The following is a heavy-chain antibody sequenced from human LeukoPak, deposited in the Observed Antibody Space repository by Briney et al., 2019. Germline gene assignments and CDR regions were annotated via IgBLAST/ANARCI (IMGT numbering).Heavy chain of an antibody. CDR1: GYTFTNYA. D-gene: IGHD6-19*01. J-gene: IGHJ6*03. Sequence: GASVKVSCKASGYTFTNYAMHWVRQAPGQRLEWMGWINAGNGNTKYSQEFQGRVTITRDTSASTAYMELSSLRFEDMAVYYCARGERGIVVAGTSNYYYYYMDVWGKGTTVTVSS. CDR3: ARGERGIVVAGTSNYYYYYMDV. CDR2: INAGNGNT. V-gene: IGHV1-3*03.